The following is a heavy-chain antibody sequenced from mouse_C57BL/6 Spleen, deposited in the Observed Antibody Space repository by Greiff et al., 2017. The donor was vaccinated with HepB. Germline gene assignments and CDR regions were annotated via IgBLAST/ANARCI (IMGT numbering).Heavy chain of an antibody. Sequence: EVQLQESGPGLVKPSQSLSLTCSVTGYSITSGYYWNWIRQFPGNKLEWMGYISYDGSNNYNPSLKNRISITRDTSKNQFFLKLNSVTTEDTATYYCAREDYKENMDYWGQGTSVTVSS. V-gene: IGHV3-6*01. J-gene: IGHJ4*01. D-gene: IGHD2-12*01. CDR2: ISYDGSN. CDR1: GYSITSGYY. CDR3: AREDYKENMDY.